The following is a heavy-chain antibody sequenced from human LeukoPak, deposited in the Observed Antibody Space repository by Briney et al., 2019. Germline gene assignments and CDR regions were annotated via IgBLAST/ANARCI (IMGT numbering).Heavy chain of an antibody. Sequence: GGSLRLSCAASGFTFSSYSMNWVRQAPGKGLEWVSYIGASSSPIFCADSVKGRFTISRDNARNSLYLQMNSLRAEDTAVYYCARDHRYAFDYWGQGTLVTVSS. V-gene: IGHV3-48*01. CDR1: GFTFSSYS. D-gene: IGHD3-9*01. CDR2: IGASSSPI. CDR3: ARDHRYAFDY. J-gene: IGHJ4*02.